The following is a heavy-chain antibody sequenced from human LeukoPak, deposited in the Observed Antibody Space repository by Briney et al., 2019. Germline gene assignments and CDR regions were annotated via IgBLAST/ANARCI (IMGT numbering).Heavy chain of an antibody. J-gene: IGHJ4*02. CDR3: ARRRDLYSGSYYPFDY. D-gene: IGHD1-26*01. Sequence: GESLKISCKISGYKLTNNWIGWVRQVPGKGPEWMGLIYPGYSDAKYSPSFQGQVTISADKSISTAYLQWSSLKASDTAMYYCARRRDLYSGSYYPFDYWGQGTLVTVSS. V-gene: IGHV5-51*01. CDR1: GYKLTNNW. CDR2: IYPGYSDA.